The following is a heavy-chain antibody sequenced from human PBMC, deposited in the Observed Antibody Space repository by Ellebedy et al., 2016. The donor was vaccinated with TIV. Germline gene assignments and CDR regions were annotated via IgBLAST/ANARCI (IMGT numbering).Heavy chain of an antibody. Sequence: AASVKVSCKASGGTFSSYPISWVRQAPGQGLEWMGRIIPILGIANYAQKFQGRVTITADKSTSTAYIELSSLRSDDTAVYYCARWDGYDEKFQGPFDRWGQGTLVTVSS. CDR3: ARWDGYDEKFQGPFDR. CDR1: GGTFSSYP. CDR2: IIPILGIA. J-gene: IGHJ4*02. V-gene: IGHV1-69*02. D-gene: IGHD5-24*01.